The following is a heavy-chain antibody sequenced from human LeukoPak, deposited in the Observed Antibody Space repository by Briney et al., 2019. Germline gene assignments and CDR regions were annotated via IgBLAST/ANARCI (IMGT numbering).Heavy chain of an antibody. J-gene: IGHJ4*02. CDR1: GYTFTGYY. CDR3: ARADDPGIAVAGIGY. CDR2: INPNSGGT. Sequence: ASVKVSCKASGYTFTGYYMHWVRQAPGQGLEWMGWINPNSGGTNYAQKFQGRVTMTRDTFISTAYMELSRLRSDDTAVYYCARADDPGIAVAGIGYWGQGTLVTVSS. D-gene: IGHD6-19*01. V-gene: IGHV1-2*02.